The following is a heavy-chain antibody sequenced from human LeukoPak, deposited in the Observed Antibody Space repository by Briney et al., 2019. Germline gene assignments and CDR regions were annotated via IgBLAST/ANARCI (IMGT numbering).Heavy chain of an antibody. D-gene: IGHD3-22*01. CDR1: GGSISSSSYY. V-gene: IGHV4-39*07. CDR3: ARGFTMIVVVIHWFDP. CDR2: IYYSGST. Sequence: SETLSLTCTVSGGSISSSSYYWGWIRQRPGKGLEWIGSIYYSGSTYYNPSLKSRVTISVDTSKNQFSLKLSSVTAADTAVYYCARGFTMIVVVIHWFDPWGQGTLVTVSS. J-gene: IGHJ5*02.